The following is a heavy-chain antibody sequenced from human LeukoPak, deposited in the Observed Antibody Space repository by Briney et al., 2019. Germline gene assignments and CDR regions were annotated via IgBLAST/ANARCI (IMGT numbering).Heavy chain of an antibody. J-gene: IGHJ4*02. CDR3: AKGGDYGDYVGGFDY. V-gene: IGHV3-30*02. Sequence: GGSLRLSCAASGFTFSSYGMHWVRQAPGTWLEWVTFIRYDGSNKHYADSVKGRFTISRDNSKNTLYLQMNSLRAEDTAVYYCAKGGDYGDYVGGFDYWGQGTLVTVSS. CDR2: IRYDGSNK. CDR1: GFTFSSYG. D-gene: IGHD4-17*01.